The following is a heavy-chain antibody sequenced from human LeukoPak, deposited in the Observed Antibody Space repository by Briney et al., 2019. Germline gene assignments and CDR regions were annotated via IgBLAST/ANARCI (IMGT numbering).Heavy chain of an antibody. CDR3: ANEKYYGSGSYPDY. V-gene: IGHV3-30*18. CDR1: GFTFSSYG. J-gene: IGHJ4*02. Sequence: PGRSLRLSCAASGFTFSSYGIHWVRQAPGKGLEWVALISYDGSNKYYADSVKGRFTISRDNSKNTLYLQMNSLRAEDTAVYYCANEKYYGSGSYPDYWGQGTLVTVSS. D-gene: IGHD3-10*01. CDR2: ISYDGSNK.